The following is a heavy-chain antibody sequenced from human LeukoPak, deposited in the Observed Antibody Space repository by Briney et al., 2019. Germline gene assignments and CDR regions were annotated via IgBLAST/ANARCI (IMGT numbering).Heavy chain of an antibody. CDR2: IYFSGST. Sequence: SETLSLTCTVSGGSIRSYYWSWIRQPPGKGLEWIGYIYFSGSTSYNPSLKSRVTISVDRSKNQFSLKLSSVAAEDTAVYYCARSYDTNFDYWGQGTLVTVSS. J-gene: IGHJ4*02. CDR1: GGSIRSYY. CDR3: ARSYDTNFDY. D-gene: IGHD3-3*01. V-gene: IGHV4-59*01.